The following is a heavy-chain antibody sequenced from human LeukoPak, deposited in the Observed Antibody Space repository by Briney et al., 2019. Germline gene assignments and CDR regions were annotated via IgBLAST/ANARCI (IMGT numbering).Heavy chain of an antibody. V-gene: IGHV4-59*08. CDR2: IYYTGTT. CDR1: GGSISNYY. Sequence: SETLSLTCAVSGGSISNYYWSWIRQSPVKGLERIGYIYYTGTTNYNPSLKSRVTISRDTSKNQFSLDINSVTAADTAVYYCARLSLRWGRHWFFDIWGRGTLVTVSS. D-gene: IGHD1-26*01. CDR3: ARLSLRWGRHWFFDI. J-gene: IGHJ2*01.